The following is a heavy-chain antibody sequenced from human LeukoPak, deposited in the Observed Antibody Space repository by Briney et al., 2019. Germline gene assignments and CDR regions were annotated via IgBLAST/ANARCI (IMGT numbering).Heavy chain of an antibody. J-gene: IGHJ4*02. CDR1: GYTFTDYY. V-gene: IGHV1-2*02. CDR3: ARDSSSWAYFDY. Sequence: ASVKVSCEASGYTFTDYYTHWVRQAPGQGLEWMGWINPNSGGTNYAQKFHGRVTMTRDTSISTAYMELSSLRSEDTAVYYCARDSSSWAYFDYWGQGTLVTVSS. D-gene: IGHD6-13*01. CDR2: INPNSGGT.